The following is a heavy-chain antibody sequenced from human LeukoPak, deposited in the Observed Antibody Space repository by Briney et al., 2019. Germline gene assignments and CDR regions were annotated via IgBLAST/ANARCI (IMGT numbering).Heavy chain of an antibody. CDR2: INQDGSER. J-gene: IGHJ4*02. Sequence: GGSLRLSCAASGFTFSSHLMSWVRQAPGRGLEWVANINQDGSERFYVDFVKGRFTISRDNADNSMYLQMNSLRAEDTAVYYCGRVIAGAIDYWGQGTLVTVSS. CDR1: GFTFSSHL. D-gene: IGHD6-13*01. V-gene: IGHV3-7*01. CDR3: GRVIAGAIDY.